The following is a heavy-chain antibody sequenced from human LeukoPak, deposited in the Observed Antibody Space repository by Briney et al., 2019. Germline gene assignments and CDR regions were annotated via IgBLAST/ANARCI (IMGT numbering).Heavy chain of an antibody. J-gene: IGHJ4*02. Sequence: SQTLSLTCTVSGGSISNGDYYWSWIRQPPGKGLEWIGYIYYSGSTYYNPSLKSRVTISVDTSKNQFSLKLSSVTAADTAVYYCASFYDSSGYYWLTDYWGQGTLVTVSS. CDR3: ASFYDSSGYYWLTDY. CDR2: IYYSGST. CDR1: GGSISNGDYY. V-gene: IGHV4-31*03. D-gene: IGHD3-22*01.